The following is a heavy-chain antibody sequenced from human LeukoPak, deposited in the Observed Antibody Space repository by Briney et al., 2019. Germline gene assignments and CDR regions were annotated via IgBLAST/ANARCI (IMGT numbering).Heavy chain of an antibody. CDR2: MNPNSGNT. CDR1: GYTFTSYD. J-gene: IGHJ4*02. CDR3: ARSNNRSSGWYRN. Sequence: ASVTVSCKASGYTFTSYDINWVRQAPGQGLEWMGWMNPNSGNTGYAQKFQGRVTMTRNTSISTAYMELSRLRSDDTAVYYCARSNNRSSGWYRNWGQGTLVTVSS. V-gene: IGHV1-8*01. D-gene: IGHD6-19*01.